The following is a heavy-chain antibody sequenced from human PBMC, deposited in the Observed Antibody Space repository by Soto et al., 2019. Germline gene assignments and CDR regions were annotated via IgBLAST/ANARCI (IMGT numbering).Heavy chain of an antibody. CDR1: GGSFTSNNC. D-gene: IGHD1-7*01. Sequence: SETLSLTCAVSGGSFTSNNCWTWVRQPPGQGLEWIGEIYRTGSTNYNPSLKSRVTISLDKSENQFSLKVTSLTAADTAVYYCASRDPGTSVDYWGQGTLVTVSS. J-gene: IGHJ4*02. CDR3: ASRDPGTSVDY. CDR2: IYRTGST. V-gene: IGHV4-4*02.